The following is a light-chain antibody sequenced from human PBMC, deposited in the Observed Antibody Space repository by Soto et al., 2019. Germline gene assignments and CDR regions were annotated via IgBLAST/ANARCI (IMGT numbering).Light chain of an antibody. CDR1: SSDVGGYNY. CDR3: SSYTSSIL. Sequence: QSALTQPASVSGSPGQSITISCTGTSSDVGGYNYVSWYQQHPDKAPKLMIYDVSNRPSGVSNRFSGSKSGNTASLTISGLQAEDEADYYCSSYTSSILFGRGTKLTVL. V-gene: IGLV2-14*01. CDR2: DVS. J-gene: IGLJ2*01.